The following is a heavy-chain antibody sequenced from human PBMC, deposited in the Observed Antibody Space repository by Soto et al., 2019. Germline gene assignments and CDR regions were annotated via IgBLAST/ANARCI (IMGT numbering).Heavy chain of an antibody. D-gene: IGHD5-18*01. CDR1: GFTFSDNY. CDR3: ARALTAMITADYFDY. J-gene: IGHJ4*02. Sequence: QVQLVESGGGLVKPGGSLRLSCAASGFTFSDNYMSWIRQAPGKGLEWVSYISNGGRKTYYAESVKGRFTISRDNVKNSLYLQMNRLRAEDTAVYFCARALTAMITADYFDYCGQGTLVTVSS. CDR2: ISNGGRKT. V-gene: IGHV3-11*01.